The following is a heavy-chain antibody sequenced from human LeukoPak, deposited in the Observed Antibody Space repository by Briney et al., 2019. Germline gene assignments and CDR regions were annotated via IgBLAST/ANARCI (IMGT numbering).Heavy chain of an antibody. D-gene: IGHD3-22*01. CDR2: ISAYNGDT. J-gene: IGHJ4*02. CDR1: GYTSSSYG. CDR3: ASNTGADSSCYAY. V-gene: IGHV1-18*01. Sequence: GASVKVACKASGYTSSSYGISSVRLAPGQGLEWMGWISAYNGDTNYAQKLQDRLTMSTDTSTRTAYMELRSLRSDDTAVYYCASNTGADSSCYAYWGQGTLVTVSS.